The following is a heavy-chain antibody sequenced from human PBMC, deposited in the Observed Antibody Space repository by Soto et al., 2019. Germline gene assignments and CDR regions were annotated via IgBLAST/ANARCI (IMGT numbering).Heavy chain of an antibody. CDR1: GGSISSGGYY. V-gene: IGHV4-31*03. D-gene: IGHD3-9*01. CDR3: ARAFQYYDILTGYYSQNWFDP. Sequence: QVQLQESGPGLVKPSQTLSLTCTVSGGSISSGGYYWSWIRQHPGKGLEWIGYIYYSGSTYYNPSLKSRVTISVDTPKNQFSLKLSSVPAADTAVYYCARAFQYYDILTGYYSQNWFDPWGQGTLVTVSS. CDR2: IYYSGST. J-gene: IGHJ5*02.